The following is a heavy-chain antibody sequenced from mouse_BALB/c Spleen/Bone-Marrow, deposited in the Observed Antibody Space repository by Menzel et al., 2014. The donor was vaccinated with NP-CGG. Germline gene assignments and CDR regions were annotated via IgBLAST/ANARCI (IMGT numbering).Heavy chain of an antibody. Sequence: EVQLVESGAELVRSGASVKLSCTASGFNIKDYYMHWVKQRPEQGLEWIGWIDPENGDTEYAPKFQGKATITADTSSNTAYLHLSSLTSEDTAVYYCASYRYGWYFDVWGAGTTVTVSS. J-gene: IGHJ1*01. V-gene: IGHV14-4*02. CDR1: GFNIKDYY. D-gene: IGHD2-14*01. CDR2: IDPENGDT. CDR3: ASYRYGWYFDV.